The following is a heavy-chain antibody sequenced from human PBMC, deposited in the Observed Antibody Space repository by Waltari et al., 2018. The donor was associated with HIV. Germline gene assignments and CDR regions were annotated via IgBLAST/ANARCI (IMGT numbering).Heavy chain of an antibody. V-gene: IGHV3-11*01. CDR3: ARLKYSSGFFDY. CDR1: GFTFSDYY. D-gene: IGHD6-19*01. J-gene: IGHJ4*02. Sequence: QVQLVESGGGLVNPGGSLRLSCATSGFTFSDYYMTWIRQAPGNGRVFVSDIRSYTDTIYYAYSVKGRFTISRDNAKNSLYLQMNRLSVEDTAVYYCARLKYSSGFFDYWGQGALVTVSS. CDR2: IRSYTDTI.